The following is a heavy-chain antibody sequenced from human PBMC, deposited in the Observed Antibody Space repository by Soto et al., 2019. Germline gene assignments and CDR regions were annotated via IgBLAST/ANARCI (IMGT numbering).Heavy chain of an antibody. Sequence: PSEPRSLTCTVTGDSISSRSYYWGWILHPPGKGLEWIGSIYYSGSTYNNPSLRSRVSMSIDTSKDQFSLKLKSVTAADTALYLCARQRTSVVTQAYCEGWGTGYMVTVSS. CDR1: GDSISSRSYY. CDR2: IYYSGST. D-gene: IGHD2-21*02. CDR3: ARQRTSVVTQAYCEG. V-gene: IGHV4-39*01. J-gene: IGHJ6*04.